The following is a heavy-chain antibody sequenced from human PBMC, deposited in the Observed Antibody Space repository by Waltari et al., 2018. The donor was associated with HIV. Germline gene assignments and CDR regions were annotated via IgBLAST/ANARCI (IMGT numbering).Heavy chain of an antibody. CDR2: IYYSGST. J-gene: IGHJ4*02. V-gene: IGHV4-39*01. Sequence: QMQLQESGPGLVKSSETLSLTCTVSGGSISSSSYYWGWIRQPPGKGLEWIGSIYYSGSTYYNPSLKSRVTISVDTSKNQFSLKLSSVTAADTAVYYCARQSKSIAAAGIMDYWGQGTLVTVSS. D-gene: IGHD6-13*01. CDR3: ARQSKSIAAAGIMDY. CDR1: GGSISSSSYY.